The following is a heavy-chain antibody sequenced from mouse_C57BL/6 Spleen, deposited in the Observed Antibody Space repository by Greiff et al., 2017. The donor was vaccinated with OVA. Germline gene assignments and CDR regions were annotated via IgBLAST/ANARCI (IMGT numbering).Heavy chain of an antibody. Sequence: EVQLQQSGPELVKPGASVKISCKASGYSFTDYYMNWVKQSHGKSLEWIGDINPNNGGTSYNQKFKGKATLTVDKSSSTAYMELRSLTSEDSAVYYCARFYYYGSYYFDYWGQGTTLTVSS. D-gene: IGHD1-1*01. CDR1: GYSFTDYY. V-gene: IGHV1-26*01. J-gene: IGHJ2*01. CDR2: INPNNGGT. CDR3: ARFYYYGSYYFDY.